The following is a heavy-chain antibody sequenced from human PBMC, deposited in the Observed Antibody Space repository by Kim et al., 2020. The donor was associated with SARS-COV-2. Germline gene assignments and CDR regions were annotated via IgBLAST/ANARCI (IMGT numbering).Heavy chain of an antibody. Sequence: SVKGRFTVTSDNARNSVYLQMSSLRDEDTAVYYCANGLYCSSTKCSFGLDVWGQGTTVTVSS. CDR3: ANGLYCSSTKCSFGLDV. J-gene: IGHJ6*02. V-gene: IGHV3-48*03. D-gene: IGHD2-2*01.